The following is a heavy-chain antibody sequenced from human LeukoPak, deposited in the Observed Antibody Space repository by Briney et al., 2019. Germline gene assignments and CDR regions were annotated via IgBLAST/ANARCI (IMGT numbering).Heavy chain of an antibody. CDR1: GGSFSGYY. D-gene: IGHD2-2*01. J-gene: IGHJ3*02. V-gene: IGHV4-39*01. Sequence: SETLSLTCAVYGGSFSGYYWGWIRQPPGKGLEWIGSIYYSGSTYYNPSLKSRVTISVDTSKNQFSLKLSSVTAADTAVYYCARRVGYCSSTSCYPTYDAFDIWGQGTMVTVSS. CDR3: ARRVGYCSSTSCYPTYDAFDI. CDR2: IYYSGST.